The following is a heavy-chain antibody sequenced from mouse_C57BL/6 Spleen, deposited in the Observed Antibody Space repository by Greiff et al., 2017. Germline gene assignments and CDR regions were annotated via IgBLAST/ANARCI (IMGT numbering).Heavy chain of an antibody. CDR1: GFTFSNYW. CDR2: IRLKSDNYAT. J-gene: IGHJ4*01. D-gene: IGHD4-1*01. Sequence: DVKLQESGGGLVQPGGSMKLSCVASGFTFSNYWMNWVRQSPEKGLEWVAQIRLKSDNYATHYAESVKGRFTISRDDSKSSVYLQMNNLRAEDTGIYYCTGSNWDYAMDYWGQGTSVTVSS. CDR3: TGSNWDYAMDY. V-gene: IGHV6-3*01.